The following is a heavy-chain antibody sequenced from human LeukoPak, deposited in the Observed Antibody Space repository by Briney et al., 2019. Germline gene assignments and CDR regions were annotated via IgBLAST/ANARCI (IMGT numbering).Heavy chain of an antibody. CDR1: GFTFSDYY. V-gene: IGHV3-11*04. J-gene: IGHJ4*02. CDR3: AGLGGTYYYGSGTKGYFDY. D-gene: IGHD3-10*01. CDR2: ISSSGSTI. Sequence: GSLRLSCAASGFTFSDYYMSWIRQAPGKGLEWVSYISSSGSTIYYADSVKGRFTISRDNSKNTLYLQMNSLRAEDTAVYYCAGLGGTYYYGSGTKGYFDYWGQGTLVTVSS.